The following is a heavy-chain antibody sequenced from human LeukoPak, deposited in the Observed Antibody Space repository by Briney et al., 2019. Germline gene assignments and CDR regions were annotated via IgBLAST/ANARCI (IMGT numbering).Heavy chain of an antibody. D-gene: IGHD7-27*01. J-gene: IGHJ5*02. CDR2: INPNSGGT. CDR3: ARGSNWGWNWFDP. V-gene: IGHV1-2*02. Sequence: ASVKVSCKASGYTFPGHYLHWVRQAPGQGLEWMGWINPNSGGTNYAQKFQGRVTMTRDTSITTAYMELSRPTSDDTAVYYCARGSNWGWNWFDPWGQGTLVTVCS. CDR1: GYTFPGHY.